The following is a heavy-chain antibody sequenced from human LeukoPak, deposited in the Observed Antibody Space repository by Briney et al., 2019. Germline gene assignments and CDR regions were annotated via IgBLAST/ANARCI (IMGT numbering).Heavy chain of an antibody. J-gene: IGHJ4*02. CDR3: ARARGNTYGYFEY. V-gene: IGHV3-33*01. CDR1: GFSFSDFG. Sequence: GRSLRLSCVASGFSFSDFGIHWVRQAPGKGLEWVAVMWYDGRRTYYADSVKGRFTISRDTSKNTLYLQMSSLRAEDTAVYYCARARGNTYGYFEYWGQGTLVTVSS. CDR2: MWYDGRRT. D-gene: IGHD5-18*01.